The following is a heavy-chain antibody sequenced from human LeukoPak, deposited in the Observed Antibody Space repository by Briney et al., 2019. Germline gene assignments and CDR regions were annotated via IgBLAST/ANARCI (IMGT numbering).Heavy chain of an antibody. CDR3: AKDGAQYSSGPECDP. CDR1: GLHFSGTA. D-gene: IGHD6-19*01. V-gene: IGHV3-23*01. J-gene: IGHJ5*02. CDR2: ISHDGVNA. Sequence: GGSLRLSCAASGLHFSGTAMSWVRQAPGKGLEWVSAISHDGVNAYYADSVKGRFTISRDNSKKTVSLEMSSLTAADTGVYYCAKDGAQYSSGPECDPRGQGALVTVSP.